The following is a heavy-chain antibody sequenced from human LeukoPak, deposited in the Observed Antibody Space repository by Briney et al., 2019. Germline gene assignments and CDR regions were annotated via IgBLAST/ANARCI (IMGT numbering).Heavy chain of an antibody. CDR3: ARGEDYYDSSGYYGH. V-gene: IGHV1-69*05. CDR2: IIPIFGTA. J-gene: IGHJ4*02. CDR1: GGTFSSYA. Sequence: SVKVSCKASGGTFSSYAISWVRQAPGQGLEWMGGIIPIFGTANYAQKLQGRVTMTTDTSTSTAYMELRSLRSDDTAVYYCARGEDYYDSSGYYGHWGQGTLVTVSS. D-gene: IGHD3-22*01.